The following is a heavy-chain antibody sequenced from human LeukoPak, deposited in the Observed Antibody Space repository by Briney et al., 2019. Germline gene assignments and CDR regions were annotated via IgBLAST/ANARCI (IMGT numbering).Heavy chain of an antibody. CDR3: ARDYGGNSGYSDY. CDR1: GGSISSGSYY. V-gene: IGHV4-61*02. CDR2: IYTSGST. Sequence: PSETLSLTCTVSGGSISSGSYYWSWIRQPAGKGLEWIGRIYTSGSTNYNPSLKSRVTISVDTSKNQFSLKLSSVTAADTAVYYCARDYGGNSGYSDYWGQGTLVTVSS. J-gene: IGHJ4*02. D-gene: IGHD4-23*01.